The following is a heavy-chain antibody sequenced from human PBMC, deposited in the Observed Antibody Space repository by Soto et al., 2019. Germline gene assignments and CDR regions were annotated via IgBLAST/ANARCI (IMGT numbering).Heavy chain of an antibody. CDR3: ARSEVSKYSSGWPNWFDP. CDR1: GFTFSSYS. CDR2: ISSSSSTI. D-gene: IGHD6-19*01. J-gene: IGHJ5*02. V-gene: IGHV3-48*02. Sequence: EVQLVESGGGLVQPGGSLRLSCAASGFTFSSYSMNWVRQAPGKGLEWVAYISSSSSTIYYADSVKGRFTISRDNAKNSLYLQMNSLRDEDTAVYYCARSEVSKYSSGWPNWFDPWGQGTLVTVSS.